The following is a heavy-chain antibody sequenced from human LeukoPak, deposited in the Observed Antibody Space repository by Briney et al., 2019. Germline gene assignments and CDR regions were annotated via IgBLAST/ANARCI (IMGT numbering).Heavy chain of an antibody. J-gene: IGHJ3*02. CDR2: FSPGDGET. D-gene: IGHD3-16*02. V-gene: IGHV1-24*01. CDR1: GYSLTELS. Sequence: ASVTVSCKVSGYSLTELSMHWVRQAPGKGREWVGGFSPGDGETIYAQRFQGRVTMTEATSTDTAYMELRSLTYEDTAVYYCATRLGEFSSRDAFNIWGQGTMVTVSS. CDR3: ATRLGEFSSRDAFNI.